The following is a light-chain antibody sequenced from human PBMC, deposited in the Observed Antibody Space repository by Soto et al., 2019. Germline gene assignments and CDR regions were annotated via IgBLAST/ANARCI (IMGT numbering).Light chain of an antibody. J-gene: IGLJ3*02. CDR2: LNSDGSH. Sequence: QSVLTQSPSASASLGASVKLTCTLSSGHSSYAIAWHHQQPEKGPRYLMKLNSDGSHSKGDGIPDRFSGSSSGAERYLTNSSLQSGDEADYYCQTWGTGPWVFGGGTKLTVL. CDR1: SGHSSYA. CDR3: QTWGTGPWV. V-gene: IGLV4-69*01.